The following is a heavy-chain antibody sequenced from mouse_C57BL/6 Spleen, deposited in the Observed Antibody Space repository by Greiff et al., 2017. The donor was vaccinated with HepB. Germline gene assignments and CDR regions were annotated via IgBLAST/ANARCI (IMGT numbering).Heavy chain of an antibody. Sequence: VQLQQSGAELARPGASVKLSCKASGYTFTSYGISWVKQRTGQGLEWIGVIYPRSGNTYYNEKFKGNATLTADKSSSTAYMELRSLTSEDSAVYFCARLRDYEDYWGQGTTLTVSS. D-gene: IGHD2-4*01. V-gene: IGHV1-81*01. CDR3: ARLRDYEDY. CDR1: GYTFTSYG. CDR2: IYPRSGNT. J-gene: IGHJ2*01.